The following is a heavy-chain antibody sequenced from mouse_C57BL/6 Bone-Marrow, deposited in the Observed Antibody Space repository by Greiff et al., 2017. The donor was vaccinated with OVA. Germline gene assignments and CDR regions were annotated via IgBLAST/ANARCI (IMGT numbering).Heavy chain of an antibody. D-gene: IGHD1-1*01. CDR2: INPNYGTT. J-gene: IGHJ4*01. CDR3: ATTLVATNAMDY. V-gene: IGHV1-39*01. CDR1: GYSFTDYN. Sequence: VHVKQSGPELVKPGASVKISCKASGYSFTDYNMNWVKQSNGKSLEWIGVINPNYGTTSYNQKFKGKATLTVDQSSSTAYMQLNSLTSEDSAVYYCATTLVATNAMDYWGQGTSVTVSS.